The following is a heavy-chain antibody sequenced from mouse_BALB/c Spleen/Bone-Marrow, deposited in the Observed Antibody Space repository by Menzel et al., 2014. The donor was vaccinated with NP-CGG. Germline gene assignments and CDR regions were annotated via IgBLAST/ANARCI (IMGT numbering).Heavy chain of an antibody. CDR2: INSNGGST. V-gene: IGHV5-6-3*01. CDR3: ARVAYYNVYFDY. J-gene: IGHJ2*01. Sequence: EVMLVESGGGLVQPGGSLKLSCAASGFTFGNYAMSWVRQTPDKRLELVATINSNGGSTYYPGSVKGRFTISRDNARNTLYLQMSSLKSEDTAMYYCARVAYYNVYFDYWGQGTTLTVSS. D-gene: IGHD2-12*01. CDR1: GFTFGNYA.